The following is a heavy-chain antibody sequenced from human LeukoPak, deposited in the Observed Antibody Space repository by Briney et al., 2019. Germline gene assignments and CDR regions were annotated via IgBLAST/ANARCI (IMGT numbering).Heavy chain of an antibody. V-gene: IGHV4-59*01. Sequence: SETLSLTCAVSGASISSFYWNWIRQPPGKGLEWIGYIFYSGTTNYNPSLKSRVTMSVDTSKNQFSLKLNSVTAADTAVYYCVRDHHAFDIWGQGTMVTVSS. CDR1: GASISSFY. J-gene: IGHJ3*02. CDR3: VRDHHAFDI. CDR2: IFYSGTT.